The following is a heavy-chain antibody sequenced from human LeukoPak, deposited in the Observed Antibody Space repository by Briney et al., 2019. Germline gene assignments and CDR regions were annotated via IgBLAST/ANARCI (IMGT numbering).Heavy chain of an antibody. V-gene: IGHV4-38-2*02. Sequence: SETLSLTCTVSGYSISSGYYWGWIRQPPGKGLEWIGSIYHSGSTYYNPSLKSRVTISVDTSKNQFSLKLSSVTAADTAVYYCALYTSNWFDPWGQGTLVTVSS. J-gene: IGHJ5*02. CDR2: IYHSGST. CDR1: GYSISSGYY. CDR3: ALYTSNWFDP. D-gene: IGHD2-2*02.